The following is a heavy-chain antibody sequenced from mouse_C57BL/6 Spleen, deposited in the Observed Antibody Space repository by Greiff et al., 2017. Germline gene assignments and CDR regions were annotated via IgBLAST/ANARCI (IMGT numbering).Heavy chain of an antibody. V-gene: IGHV1-15*01. CDR2: IDPETGGT. Sequence: VKLQESGAELVRPGASVTLSCKASGYTFTDYEMHWVKQTPVHGLEWIGAIDPETGGTAYNQKFKGKAILTADKSSSTAYMELRSLTSEDSAVYYCTTGYYFDYWGQGTTLTVSS. CDR1: GYTFTDYE. D-gene: IGHD4-1*01. CDR3: TTGYYFDY. J-gene: IGHJ2*01.